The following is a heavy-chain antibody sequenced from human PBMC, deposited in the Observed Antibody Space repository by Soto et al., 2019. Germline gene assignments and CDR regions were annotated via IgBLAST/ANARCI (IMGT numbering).Heavy chain of an antibody. D-gene: IGHD2-2*03. CDR3: AKALDIHGGYYYYYGMDV. Sequence: GESLKISCAASGFTFSSYAMSWVRQAPGKGLEWVSAISGSGGSTYYADSVKGRFTISRDNSKNTLYLQMNSLRAEDTAVYYCAKALDIHGGYYYYYGMDVWGQGTTVTVSS. J-gene: IGHJ6*02. CDR2: ISGSGGST. V-gene: IGHV3-23*01. CDR1: GFTFSSYA.